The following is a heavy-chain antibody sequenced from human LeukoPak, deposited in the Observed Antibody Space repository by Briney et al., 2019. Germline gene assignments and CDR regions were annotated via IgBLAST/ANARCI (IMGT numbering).Heavy chain of an antibody. CDR1: GFTFSSYW. V-gene: IGHV3-7*01. J-gene: IGHJ4*02. Sequence: PGGSLRLSCAASGFTFSSYWMSWVRQAPWKGLEWVANIKQDGSEKYYVDSVKGRFTISRDNAKNSLYLQMNSLRAEDTAVYYCARVGYCSSTSCWFDYWGQGTLVTVSS. CDR2: IKQDGSEK. CDR3: ARVGYCSSTSCWFDY. D-gene: IGHD2-2*01.